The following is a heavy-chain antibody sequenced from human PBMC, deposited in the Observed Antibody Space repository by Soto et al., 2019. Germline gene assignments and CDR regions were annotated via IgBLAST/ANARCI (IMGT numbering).Heavy chain of an antibody. V-gene: IGHV3-7*03. Sequence: PGGSLRLSCAASGFTFSGYWMSWVRQAPGKGLEWVANIKQDGSEKYYVDSVKGRFTISRDNAKNSLYLQMNSLRAEDTAVYYWARDATPRYSRRWPDWGQGTLVTVSS. CDR2: IKQDGSEK. J-gene: IGHJ4*02. D-gene: IGHD6-13*01. CDR3: ARDATPRYSRRWPD. CDR1: GFTFSGYW.